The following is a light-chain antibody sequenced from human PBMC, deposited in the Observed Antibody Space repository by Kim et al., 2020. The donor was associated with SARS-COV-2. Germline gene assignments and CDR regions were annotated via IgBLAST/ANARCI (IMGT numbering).Light chain of an antibody. CDR1: QSVSSSY. V-gene: IGKV3-20*01. CDR3: QHYGRSPKP. CDR2: GAS. J-gene: IGKJ1*01. Sequence: CPGERATLSCRASQSVSSSYLAWYQQKSGQPPRLLIYGASSRATGIPDRFSGSGSGTDFTLTISRLEPEDFAVYYCQHYGRSPKPFGQGTKVDIK.